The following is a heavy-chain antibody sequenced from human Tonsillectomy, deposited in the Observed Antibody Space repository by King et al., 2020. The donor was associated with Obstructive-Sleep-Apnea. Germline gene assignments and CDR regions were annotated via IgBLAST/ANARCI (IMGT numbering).Heavy chain of an antibody. J-gene: IGHJ3*02. Sequence: VQLQESGPGLVKPSETLSLTCTVSGGSISDYHWSWIRQPAGKGLEWIGRIYFNGNTNYNPSLKSRVTMSVDTSKNQFSLKLSSVTAADTALYYCARNVKWGRSVFHIWGQGTLVTVSS. CDR3: ARNVKWGRSVFHI. D-gene: IGHD1-26*01. CDR1: GGSISDYH. V-gene: IGHV4-4*07. CDR2: IYFNGNT.